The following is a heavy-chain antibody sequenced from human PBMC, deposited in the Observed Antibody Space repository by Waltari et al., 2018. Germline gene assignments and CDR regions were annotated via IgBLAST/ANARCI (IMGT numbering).Heavy chain of an antibody. V-gene: IGHV3-48*01. D-gene: IGHD1-7*01. CDR2: ITSTSSTK. Sequence: EVQLVESGGDLVHPGGSLRLSCAASGLPFKPYNMNWVRQAPGKGLEWVSFITSTSSTKYYADSVEGRFTISRDNAENSLYLQMNSLRAEDTAVYYCVRNWNYVHGMDVWGQGTTVTVSS. CDR1: GLPFKPYN. J-gene: IGHJ6*02. CDR3: VRNWNYVHGMDV.